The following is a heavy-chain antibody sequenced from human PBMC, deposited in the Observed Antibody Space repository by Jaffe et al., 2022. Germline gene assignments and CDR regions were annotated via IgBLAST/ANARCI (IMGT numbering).Heavy chain of an antibody. CDR1: GYTFTGYY. D-gene: IGHD3-10*01. V-gene: IGHV1-2*06. CDR2: INPNSGGT. J-gene: IGHJ5*02. Sequence: QVQLVQSGAEVKKPGASVKVSCKASGYTFTGYYMHWVRQAPGQGLEWMGRINPNSGGTNYAQKFQGRVTMTRDTSISTAYMELSRLRSDDTAVYYCARDSLPGLKLWFREQDANKNNWFDPWGQGTLVTVSS. CDR3: ARDSLPGLKLWFREQDANKNNWFDP.